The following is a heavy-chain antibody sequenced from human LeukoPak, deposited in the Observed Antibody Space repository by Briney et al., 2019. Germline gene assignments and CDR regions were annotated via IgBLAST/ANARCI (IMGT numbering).Heavy chain of an antibody. D-gene: IGHD3-16*01. V-gene: IGHV3-21*01. CDR3: GRAFPPLRSSSAGDL. CDR1: GFSFSDYD. J-gene: IGHJ1*01. CDR2: ISGRSSHV. Sequence: PGGSLRLSCSASGFSFSDYDMNWVRQDPGKGLEWVSAISGRSSHVYYGESVKGRFTISRDNAKNSLYLQLDSLGVEDTAVYYCGRAFPPLRSSSAGDLWGQGTLVTVSS.